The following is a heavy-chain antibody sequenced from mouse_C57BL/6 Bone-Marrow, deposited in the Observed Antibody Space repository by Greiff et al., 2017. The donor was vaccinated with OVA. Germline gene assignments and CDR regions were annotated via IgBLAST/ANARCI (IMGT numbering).Heavy chain of an antibody. J-gene: IGHJ2*01. D-gene: IGHD2-3*01. V-gene: IGHV5-9*01. CDR3: ARHRGGYYPLFDY. CDR1: GFTFSSYT. CDR2: ISGGGGNT. Sequence: EVQRVESGGGLVKPGGSLKLSCAASGFTFSSYTMSWVRQTPEKSLEWVATISGGGGNTYYPDSVKGRFTISRDNAKNTLYLQMSSLRSEDTALYYCARHRGGYYPLFDYWGQGTTLTVSS.